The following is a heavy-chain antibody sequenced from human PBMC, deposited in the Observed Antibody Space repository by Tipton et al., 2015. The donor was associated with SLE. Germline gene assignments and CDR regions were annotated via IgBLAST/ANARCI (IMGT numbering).Heavy chain of an antibody. D-gene: IGHD6-13*01. Sequence: TLSLTCAVSGYSISSGYYWGWIRQPPGKGLEWIGSIYHSGSTDYNPSLKSRVTISVDTSKNQFSLKLSSVTAADTAVYYCARRRIAAAGLWAFDIWGQGTMVTVSS. CDR2: IYHSGST. V-gene: IGHV4-38-2*01. CDR1: GYSISSGYY. J-gene: IGHJ3*02. CDR3: ARRRIAAAGLWAFDI.